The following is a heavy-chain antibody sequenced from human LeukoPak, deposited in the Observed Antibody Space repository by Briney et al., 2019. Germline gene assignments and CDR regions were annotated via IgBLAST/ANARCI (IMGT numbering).Heavy chain of an antibody. CDR3: AKCNSKSIAVAGTYVLN. V-gene: IGHV3-48*04. D-gene: IGHD6-19*01. CDR2: ISSSSSTI. CDR1: GFTFSSYS. J-gene: IGHJ4*02. Sequence: GGSLRLSCAASGFTFSSYSMNWVRQAPGKGLEWVSYISSSSSTIYYADSVKGRFTISRDNAKNSLYLQMNSLRAEDTAVYYCAKCNSKSIAVAGTYVLNWGQGTLVTVSS.